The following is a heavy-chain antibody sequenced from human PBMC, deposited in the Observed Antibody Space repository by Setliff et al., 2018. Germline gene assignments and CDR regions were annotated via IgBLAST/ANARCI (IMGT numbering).Heavy chain of an antibody. CDR2: IYTSGGT. J-gene: IGHJ4*02. CDR1: GDSMNDNH. Sequence: LSLTCTVSGDSMNDNHWTWMRQPPGKGLEWIGYIYTSGGTNYNPSLKSRVTISVDMTENQFSLILRSVVAADTAVYYCARGISGVSWTPRYWGRGTLVTVSS. V-gene: IGHV4-4*08. D-gene: IGHD6-25*01. CDR3: ARGISGVSWTPRY.